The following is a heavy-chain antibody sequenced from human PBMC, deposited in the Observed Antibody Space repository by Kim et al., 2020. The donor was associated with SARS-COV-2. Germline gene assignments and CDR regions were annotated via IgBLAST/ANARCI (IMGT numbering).Heavy chain of an antibody. Sequence: SETLSLTCAVSGGSISSRNWWSWVRQPPGKGLEWIGEIYHSGSTNYNPSIKSRVTISVDKSKNQFSLKLSSVTAADTAVYYCARGITMVQGVIITGNAFDIWGQGTMVTVSS. V-gene: IGHV4-4*02. CDR3: ARGITMVQGVIITGNAFDI. D-gene: IGHD3-10*01. CDR1: GGSISSRNW. J-gene: IGHJ3*02. CDR2: IYHSGST.